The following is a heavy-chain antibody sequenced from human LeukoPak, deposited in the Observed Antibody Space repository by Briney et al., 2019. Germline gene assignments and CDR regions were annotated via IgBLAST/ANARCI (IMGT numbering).Heavy chain of an antibody. V-gene: IGHV1-46*01. J-gene: IGHJ4*02. D-gene: IGHD3-10*01. Sequence: ASVKVSCKASGYTFTSYYMHWVRQAPGQVLEWMGIINPSGGSTSYAQKFQGRVTMTRDTSTSTVYMELSSLRSEDTAVYYCARDGYYYGSGSYLPDWGQGTLVTVSS. CDR3: ARDGYYYGSGSYLPD. CDR1: GYTFTSYY. CDR2: INPSGGST.